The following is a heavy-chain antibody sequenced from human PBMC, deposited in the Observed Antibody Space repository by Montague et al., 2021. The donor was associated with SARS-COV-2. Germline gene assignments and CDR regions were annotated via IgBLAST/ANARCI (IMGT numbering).Heavy chain of an antibody. J-gene: IGHJ6*02. CDR1: GDSDGGERAR. D-gene: IGHD6-13*01. Sequence: CAISGDSDGGERARWKWNGHTSELELEQQGRSYYRFEWYNDYAVSVKSRITINPDTSKNQFSLQLNSVTPEDTAVYYCARDAHIGSTWPFSGYGMDVWGQGTTVTVSS. V-gene: IGHV6-1*01. CDR2: SYYRFEWYN. CDR3: ARDAHIGSTWPFSGYGMDV.